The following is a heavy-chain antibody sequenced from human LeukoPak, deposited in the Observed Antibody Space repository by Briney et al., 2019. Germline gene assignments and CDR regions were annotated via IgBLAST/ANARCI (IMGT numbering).Heavy chain of an antibody. CDR1: GFPFDDYA. V-gene: IGHV3-9*01. CDR3: AKDLKGSGSY. CDR2: ISWNSGSI. D-gene: IGHD5-12*01. Sequence: PGGSLRLSCAASGFPFDDYAKHWARQAPGKGLEWVSGISWNSGSIGYADSVKGRFTISRDNAKNSLYLQMNSLRAEDTALYYCAKDLKGSGSYWGQGTLVTVSS. J-gene: IGHJ4*02.